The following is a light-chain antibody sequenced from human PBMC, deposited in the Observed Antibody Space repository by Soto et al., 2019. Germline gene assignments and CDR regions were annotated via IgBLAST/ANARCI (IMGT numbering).Light chain of an antibody. CDR3: QQYNNWPLT. V-gene: IGKV3-15*01. CDR2: DTS. J-gene: IGKJ4*01. CDR1: QSVGSD. Sequence: QSPGTLSLSPGERATLSCRASQSVGSDLAWYEQRPGQAPRLLIYDTSTRATGIPARISGSGSGTEFTLTISSLQSEDFAVYYCQQYNNWPLTVGGGAKVDIK.